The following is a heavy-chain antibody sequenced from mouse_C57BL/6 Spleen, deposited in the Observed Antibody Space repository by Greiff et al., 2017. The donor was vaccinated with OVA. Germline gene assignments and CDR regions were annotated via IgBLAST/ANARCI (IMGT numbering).Heavy chain of an antibody. J-gene: IGHJ1*03. V-gene: IGHV3-1*01. D-gene: IGHD2-5*01. CDR1: GYSITSGYD. Sequence: EVMLVESGPGMVKPSQSLSLTCTVTGYSITSGYDWHWIRHFPGNKLEWMGYISYSGSTNYNPSLKSRISITHDTSKNHFFLKLNSVTTEDTAKYYWARGNYRNPYWYFDVWGTGTTVTVSS. CDR3: ARGNYRNPYWYFDV. CDR2: ISYSGST.